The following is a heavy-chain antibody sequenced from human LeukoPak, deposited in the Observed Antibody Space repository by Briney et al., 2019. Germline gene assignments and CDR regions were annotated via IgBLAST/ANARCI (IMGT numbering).Heavy chain of an antibody. CDR1: GFTFSSYS. D-gene: IGHD6-13*01. CDR2: ISSSSSYI. Sequence: GGSLRLSCAASGFTFSSYSMNWVRQAPGKGLEWVSSISSSSSYIYYADSVKGRFTISRDNAKNSLYLQMNSLRAEDTAVYYCARGPLRGSSWYWFDPWGQGTLVTVSS. J-gene: IGHJ5*02. CDR3: ARGPLRGSSWYWFDP. V-gene: IGHV3-21*01.